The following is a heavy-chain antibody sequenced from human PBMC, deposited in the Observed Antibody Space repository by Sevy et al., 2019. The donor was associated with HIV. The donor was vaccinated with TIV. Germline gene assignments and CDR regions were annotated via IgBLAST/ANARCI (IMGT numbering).Heavy chain of an antibody. CDR3: AREEVEAAFDI. Sequence: SETLSLTCTVSGGSISSYYWSWIRQPAGTGLEWIGRIYTSGSTNYNPSLKSRVTMSVDTSKNQFSLKLSSVTAADTAVYYCAREEVEAAFDIWGQRTMVTVSS. V-gene: IGHV4-4*07. CDR2: IYTSGST. D-gene: IGHD1-26*01. J-gene: IGHJ3*02. CDR1: GGSISSYY.